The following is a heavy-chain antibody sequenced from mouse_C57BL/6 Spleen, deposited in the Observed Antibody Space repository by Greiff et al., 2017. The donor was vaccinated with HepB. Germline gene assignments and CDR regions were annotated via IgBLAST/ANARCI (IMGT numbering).Heavy chain of an antibody. Sequence: EVQVVESGGDLVKPGGSLKLSCAASGFTFSSYGMSWVRQTPDKRLEWVATISSGGSYTYYPDSVKGRFTISRDNTKNTLYLQRSSLKSEDTAMYYCARDDSIDYWGQGTSVTVSS. J-gene: IGHJ4*01. CDR2: ISSGGSYT. V-gene: IGHV5-6*01. D-gene: IGHD2-4*01. CDR3: ARDDSIDY. CDR1: GFTFSSYG.